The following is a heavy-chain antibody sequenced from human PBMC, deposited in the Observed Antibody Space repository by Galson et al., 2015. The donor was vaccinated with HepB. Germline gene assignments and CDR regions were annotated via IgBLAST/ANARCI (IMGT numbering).Heavy chain of an antibody. CDR2: ISTSSSYT. CDR1: GFTFSDYY. J-gene: IGHJ4*02. CDR3: ARDGSVAARFYYFDS. D-gene: IGHD6-6*01. Sequence: SLRLSCAASGFTFSDYYMAWIRQAPGNRLQWIAYISTSSSYTNYADSVKGRSTISRDNAKNSLYLHMSSLRAEDTAIYYCARDGSVAARFYYFDSWGQGALVTVSS. V-gene: IGHV3-11*06.